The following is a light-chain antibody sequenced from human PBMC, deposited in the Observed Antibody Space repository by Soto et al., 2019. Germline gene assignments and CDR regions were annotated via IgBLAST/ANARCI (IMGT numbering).Light chain of an antibody. Sequence: EIVLTQSPATLSLSPGERATLSCRASQSISSYLGWYQQKPGQAPRLLIYDASNRATGIPARFSGSGSGTDFTLTISSLEPEDFAIYYCQQRSIWPRTFGQGTKLEIK. J-gene: IGKJ2*01. CDR2: DAS. V-gene: IGKV3-11*01. CDR1: QSISSY. CDR3: QQRSIWPRT.